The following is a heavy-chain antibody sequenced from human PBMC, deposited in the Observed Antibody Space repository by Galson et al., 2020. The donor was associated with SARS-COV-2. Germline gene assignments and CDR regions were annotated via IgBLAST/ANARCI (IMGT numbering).Heavy chain of an antibody. J-gene: IGHJ4*01. CDR1: GGSITSGSYY. V-gene: IGHV4-61*02. Sequence: SETLSLTCTVSGGSITSGSYYWSWIRQPAGKGLDWIGRIYTSWRSNYNPSFESRLTISVDTSKNQFSLKLSSVTAADTAVYYCAGGPGSGLTSNWGQGTLVTVAS. D-gene: IGHD6-19*01. CDR3: AGGPGSGLTSN. CDR2: IYTSWRS.